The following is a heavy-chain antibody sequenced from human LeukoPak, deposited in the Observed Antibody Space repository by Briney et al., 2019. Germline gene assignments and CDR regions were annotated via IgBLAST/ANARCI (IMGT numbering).Heavy chain of an antibody. CDR2: ISAYNGNT. Sequence: ASVKVSCKASGYTFTSYSISWVRQAPGQGLEWMGWISAYNGNTNYAQKLQGRVTMTTDTSTSTAYMELRSLRSDDTAVYYCARDSRDRFGDFGVVIIGVEDYYYYGMDVWGQGTTVTVSS. CDR1: GYTFTSYS. J-gene: IGHJ6*02. CDR3: ARDSRDRFGDFGVVIIGVEDYYYYGMDV. V-gene: IGHV1-18*01. D-gene: IGHD3-3*01.